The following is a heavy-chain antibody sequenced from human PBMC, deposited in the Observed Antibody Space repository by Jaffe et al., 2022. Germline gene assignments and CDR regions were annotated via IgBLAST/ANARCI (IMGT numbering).Heavy chain of an antibody. D-gene: IGHD3-10*01. CDR1: GYSISSGYY. J-gene: IGHJ3*02. CDR2: IYHSGST. Sequence: QVQLQESGPGLVKPSETLSLTCAVSGYSISSGYYWGWIRQPPGKGLEWIGSIYHSGSTYYNPSLKSRVTISVDTSKNQFSLKLSSVTAADTAVYYCARHYRAGDAFDIWGQGTMVTVSS. CDR3: ARHYRAGDAFDI. V-gene: IGHV4-38-2*01.